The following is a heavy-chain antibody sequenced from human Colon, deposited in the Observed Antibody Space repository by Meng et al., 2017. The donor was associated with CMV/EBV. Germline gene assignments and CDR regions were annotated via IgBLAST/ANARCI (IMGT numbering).Heavy chain of an antibody. Sequence: GGSLRLSCAASGFSFYSYALGWVRQAPGKGLEWVSAISGTGGNTYYADSVRGRFTIPRDNSKDTLYLQLNNLRGDDTAVYYCAKIQRGNFDYWGQGTLVTVSS. CDR3: AKIQRGNFDY. D-gene: IGHD3-10*01. CDR2: ISGTGGNT. CDR1: GFSFYSYA. J-gene: IGHJ4*02. V-gene: IGHV3-23*01.